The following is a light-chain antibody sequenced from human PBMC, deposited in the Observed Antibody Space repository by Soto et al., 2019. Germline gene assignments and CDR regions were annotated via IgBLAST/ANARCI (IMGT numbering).Light chain of an antibody. Sequence: QSALTRPASVSGSPGHSITISCTGTGSDIGSYKYVSWYQQHPGKAPKLIIFEVNNRPSGVSDRFSGSKSGNTASLIISGLQAEGEADYYCASYTSISSLGVFGTGTKVTVL. CDR2: EVN. V-gene: IGLV2-14*03. J-gene: IGLJ1*01. CDR1: GSDIGSYKY. CDR3: ASYTSISSLGV.